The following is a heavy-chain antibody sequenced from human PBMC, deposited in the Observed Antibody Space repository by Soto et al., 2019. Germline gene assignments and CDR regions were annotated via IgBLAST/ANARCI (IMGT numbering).Heavy chain of an antibody. Sequence: GGSLRLSCAASGFTFSSYSMNWVRQAPGKGLEWVSSISSSSSYIYYADSVKGRFTISRDNANKSLDLQMNSLRAEDTAMYFCARLMSSAYYLDSWGQGIPVTVSS. D-gene: IGHD3-22*01. CDR2: ISSSSSYI. CDR1: GFTFSSYS. V-gene: IGHV3-21*01. J-gene: IGHJ4*02. CDR3: ARLMSSAYYLDS.